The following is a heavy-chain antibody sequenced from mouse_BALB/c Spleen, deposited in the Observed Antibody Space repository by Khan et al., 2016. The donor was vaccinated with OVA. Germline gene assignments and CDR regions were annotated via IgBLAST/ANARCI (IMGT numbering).Heavy chain of an antibody. CDR1: GYSFTGYF. V-gene: IGHV1-20*02. Sequence: EVQLQQSGPELVRPGASVKISCKASGYSFTGYFMNWVMQRHGKSLEWIGRINPHIGETFYNQRFKDKATLTVAESSSTAHMELRSLASEDSAVYYCTRIYRSDFDYWGQGTTLTVSS. J-gene: IGHJ2*01. CDR3: TRIYRSDFDY. CDR2: INPHIGET. D-gene: IGHD1-1*01.